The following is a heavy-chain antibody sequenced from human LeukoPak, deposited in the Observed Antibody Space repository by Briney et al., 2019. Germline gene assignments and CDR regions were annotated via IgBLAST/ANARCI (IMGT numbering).Heavy chain of an antibody. D-gene: IGHD2-15*01. Sequence: GGSLRLSCVASGFTFSYSWMSWVRQAPGKGLEWVANIKQDGSEKYYVDSVKGRFTISRDNAKNSLYLQMNSLRAEDTAVYYCASPASGGSWRYVVGFDYWGQGTLVTVSS. CDR2: IKQDGSEK. CDR3: ASPASGGSWRYVVGFDY. CDR1: GFTFSYSW. V-gene: IGHV3-7*01. J-gene: IGHJ4*02.